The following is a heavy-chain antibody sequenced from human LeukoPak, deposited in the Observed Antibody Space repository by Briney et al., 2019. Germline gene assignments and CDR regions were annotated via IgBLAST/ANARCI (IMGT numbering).Heavy chain of an antibody. Sequence: NTSETLSLTCTVSGGSITSSFYWSWIRQSPGKGLEWIGYIYNSGGTKYNPSLKSRLTISVDTSKNQFSLKLSSVTAADTAVYYCARADRTVVAAETYYYYYYMDVWGKGTTVTISS. V-gene: IGHV4-59*01. CDR3: ARADRTVVAAETYYYYYYMDV. CDR1: GGSITSSFY. CDR2: IYNSGGT. D-gene: IGHD2-15*01. J-gene: IGHJ6*03.